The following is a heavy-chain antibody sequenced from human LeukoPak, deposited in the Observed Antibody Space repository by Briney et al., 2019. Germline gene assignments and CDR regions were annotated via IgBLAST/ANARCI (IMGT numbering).Heavy chain of an antibody. J-gene: IGHJ4*02. CDR3: AKTRSGSYLGLVDY. CDR2: ISGSGGST. Sequence: GGSLRLSCAASGFTFDDYGMSWVRHAPGKGLEWVSAISGSGGSTYYADSVKGRFTISRDNSKNTLYLQMNSLRAEDTAVYYCAKTRSGSYLGLVDYWGQGTLVTVSS. V-gene: IGHV3-23*01. D-gene: IGHD1-26*01. CDR1: GFTFDDYG.